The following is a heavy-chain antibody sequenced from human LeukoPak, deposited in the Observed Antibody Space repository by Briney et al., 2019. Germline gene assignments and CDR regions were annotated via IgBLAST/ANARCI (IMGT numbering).Heavy chain of an antibody. D-gene: IGHD4-17*01. Sequence: GSSVKVSCKASGGTFSSFALSWVRQVPGQGLEWIGGIIPIFGTAKYAQTFQDRVTITADKSKTTAYMELSILRSEDTAVYYCTRGVTTTYYYYMDVWGKGTTVTVSS. CDR3: TRGVTTTYYYYMDV. V-gene: IGHV1-69*06. CDR2: IIPIFGTA. CDR1: GGTFSSFA. J-gene: IGHJ6*03.